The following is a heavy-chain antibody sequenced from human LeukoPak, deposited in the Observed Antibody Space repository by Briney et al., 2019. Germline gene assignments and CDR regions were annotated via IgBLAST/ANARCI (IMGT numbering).Heavy chain of an antibody. J-gene: IGHJ6*02. CDR1: GFTFSSYS. CDR3: ATDPIYYYGMDV. CDR2: ISSSSSYI. Sequence: GGSLRLSCAASGFTFSSYSMNWVRQAPGKGLEWVSSISSSSSYICCADSVKGRFTISRDNAKNSLYLQMNSLRAEDTAVYYCATDPIYYYGMDVWGQGTTVTVSS. V-gene: IGHV3-21*01.